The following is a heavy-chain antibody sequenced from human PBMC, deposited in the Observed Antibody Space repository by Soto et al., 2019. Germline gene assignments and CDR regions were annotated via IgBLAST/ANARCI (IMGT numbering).Heavy chain of an antibody. CDR1: GGSISSSSYY. J-gene: IGHJ3*02. Sequence: SETLSLTCTVSGGSISSSSYYWGWIRQPPGKGLEWIGSIYYSGSTYYNPSLKSRVTISVDTSKNQFSLELSSVTAADTAVYYCARSDQDRGVGAFDIWGQGTMVTVSS. CDR2: IYYSGST. V-gene: IGHV4-39*01. D-gene: IGHD3-10*01. CDR3: ARSDQDRGVGAFDI.